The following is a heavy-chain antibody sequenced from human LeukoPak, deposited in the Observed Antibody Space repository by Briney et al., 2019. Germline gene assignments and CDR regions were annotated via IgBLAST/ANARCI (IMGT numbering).Heavy chain of an antibody. CDR1: GYTFTSYG. Sequence: GASVKVACKASGYTFTSYGISWVRQAPGQGLEWMGWISAYNGNTNYAQKRQGRVTMTTDTSTSTAYMELRSLRSDDTAVYYCARERFSGYDWVYYYYYMDVWGKGTTVTVSS. J-gene: IGHJ6*03. CDR3: ARERFSGYDWVYYYYYMDV. CDR2: ISAYNGNT. D-gene: IGHD5-12*01. V-gene: IGHV1-18*01.